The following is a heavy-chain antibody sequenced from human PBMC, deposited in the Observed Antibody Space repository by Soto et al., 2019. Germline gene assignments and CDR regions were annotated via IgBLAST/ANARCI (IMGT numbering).Heavy chain of an antibody. CDR1: GFTFSSYA. CDR2: ISGSGGST. J-gene: IGHJ4*02. V-gene: IGHV3-23*01. Sequence: AGGSLRLSCAASGFTFSSYAMSWVRQAPGKGLEWVSAISGSGGSTYYADSVKGRFTISRDNSKNTLYLQMNSLRAEDTAVYYCAKDVGEYSGYDVGIDYWGQGTLVTVSS. D-gene: IGHD5-12*01. CDR3: AKDVGEYSGYDVGIDY.